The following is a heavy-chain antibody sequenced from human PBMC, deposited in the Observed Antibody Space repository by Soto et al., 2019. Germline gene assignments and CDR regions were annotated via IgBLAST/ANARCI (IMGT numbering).Heavy chain of an antibody. D-gene: IGHD2-15*01. CDR2: VYYSGST. J-gene: IGHJ4*02. Sequence: QLQLQESGPGLVKPSETLSLTCTVSGGSISSSSYYWGWIRQPPGKGLEWIGTVYYSGSTYYNPSLKSRVTISGDTYKNQFSLELTSVTAADTAVYYRASQGGGGSSFDYWGQGTLVTVSS. CDR1: GGSISSSSYY. CDR3: ASQGGGGSSFDY. V-gene: IGHV4-39*01.